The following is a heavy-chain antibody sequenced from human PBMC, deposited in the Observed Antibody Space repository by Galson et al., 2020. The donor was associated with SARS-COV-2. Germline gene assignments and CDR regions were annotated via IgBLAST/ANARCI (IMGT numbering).Heavy chain of an antibody. V-gene: IGHV4-30-2*01. CDR3: ARLHYGEYAPEALDF. J-gene: IGHJ3*01. CDR1: GTSISSGSYS. D-gene: IGHD4-17*01. CDR2: ISHSGGT. Sequence: SETLSLTCAVSGTSISSGSYSWNWIRQPPGKGLEWIGYISHSGGTYYNPSLKSRVTISGDRSKNQFSLRLSSVTAADTAVYYCARLHYGEYAPEALDFWGPGTRFTVAS.